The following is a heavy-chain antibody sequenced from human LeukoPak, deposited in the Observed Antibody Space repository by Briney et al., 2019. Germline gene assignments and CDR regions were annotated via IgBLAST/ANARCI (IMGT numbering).Heavy chain of an antibody. Sequence: GGSLRLSCAASGSTFSNYWMHWVRQAPGKGLVWVSRVNDGGSSSNYADFVKGRFTVSRDNAKNTLYLQMNNLGAEDTAVYYCARVRVGGNRAFDIWGQGTMVTVSS. CDR3: ARVRVGGNRAFDI. V-gene: IGHV3-74*01. CDR2: VNDGGSSS. CDR1: GSTFSNYW. J-gene: IGHJ3*02. D-gene: IGHD4-23*01.